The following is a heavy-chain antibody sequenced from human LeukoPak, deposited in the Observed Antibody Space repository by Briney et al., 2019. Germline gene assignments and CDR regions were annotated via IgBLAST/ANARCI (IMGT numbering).Heavy chain of an antibody. J-gene: IGHJ4*02. Sequence: PGRSLRLSCAASGFTFDDYAMHWVRQAPGKGLEWVSGISWNSGSIGYADSVKGRFTISRDNAKNSLYLQMNSLRAEDTALYYCAKLAVAGTDGYFGYWGQGTLVTVSS. CDR2: ISWNSGSI. V-gene: IGHV3-9*01. CDR1: GFTFDDYA. D-gene: IGHD6-19*01. CDR3: AKLAVAGTDGYFGY.